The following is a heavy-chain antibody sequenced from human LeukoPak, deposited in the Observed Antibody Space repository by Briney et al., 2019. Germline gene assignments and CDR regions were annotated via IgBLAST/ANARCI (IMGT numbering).Heavy chain of an antibody. D-gene: IGHD2-15*01. CDR3: AKLERDSVVPTPPFDY. CDR1: GFTFSSYG. Sequence: GGTLRLSCAASGFTFSSYGMSWVRQAPGKGLEWVSAISGSGGSTYYADSVKGRFTISRDNSKNTLYPQMNSLRAEDTAVYYCAKLERDSVVPTPPFDYWGQGTLVTVSS. V-gene: IGHV3-23*01. CDR2: ISGSGGST. J-gene: IGHJ4*02.